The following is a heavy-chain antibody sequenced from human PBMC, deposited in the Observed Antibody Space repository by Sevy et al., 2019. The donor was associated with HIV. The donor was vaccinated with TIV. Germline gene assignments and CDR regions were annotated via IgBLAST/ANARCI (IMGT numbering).Heavy chain of an antibody. J-gene: IGHJ4*02. CDR3: ARESGRTYLVIDS. CDR1: GGSISSGDYY. Sequence: SETLSLTCTVSGGSISSGDYYWNWLRQTPGKGPEWIGYIYHGLSNFYNPSLQSRATVSVDRSKNQFSLTLTSVTAADTAVYYCARESGRTYLVIDSWGPGTLVTVSS. CDR2: IYHGLSN. D-gene: IGHD2-21*01. V-gene: IGHV4-30-4*01.